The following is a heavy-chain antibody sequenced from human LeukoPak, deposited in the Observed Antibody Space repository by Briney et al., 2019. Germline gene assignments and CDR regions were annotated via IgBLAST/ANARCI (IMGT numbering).Heavy chain of an antibody. V-gene: IGHV4-59*01. Sequence: SQTQSLTCTVSGGSISRYYWSWIRHPPGKGLEWIAYIYSSEYTNYTPSRTGRLTISVAPSKNQFSLKLSSVTAADTAVYYCARHDYGDYFFYWGQGTLVTVSS. CDR2: IYSSEYT. J-gene: IGHJ4*02. D-gene: IGHD4-17*01. CDR1: GGSISRYY. CDR3: ARHDYGDYFFY.